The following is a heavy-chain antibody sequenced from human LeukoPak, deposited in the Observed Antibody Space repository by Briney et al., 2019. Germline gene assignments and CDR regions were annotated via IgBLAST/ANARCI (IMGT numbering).Heavy chain of an antibody. J-gene: IGHJ4*02. CDR1: GGSISSYS. Sequence: ASETLSLTCTVSGGSISSYSWSWIRQPPGKGLEWIGYIYHSGSTYYNPSLKSRVTISVDRSKNQFSLKLSSVTAADTAVYYCARTTVTTWWTFDYWGQGTLVTVSS. CDR2: IYHSGST. CDR3: ARTTVTTWWTFDY. D-gene: IGHD4-17*01. V-gene: IGHV4-30-2*01.